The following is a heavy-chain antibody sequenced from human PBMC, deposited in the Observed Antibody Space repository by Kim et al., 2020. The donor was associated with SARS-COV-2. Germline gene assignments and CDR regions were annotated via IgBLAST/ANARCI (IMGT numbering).Heavy chain of an antibody. V-gene: IGHV3-73*01. CDR1: GFSFSDSA. CDR3: TRVPGTTVACWDAYD. J-gene: IGHJ3*02. CDR2: IRRKANSYAT. D-gene: IGHD1-1*01. Sequence: GGSLRLSCTASGFSFSDSAMHWVRQAPGKGLEWVGRIRRKANSYATTYSASVRGRFTISRADSKHSAHLPMNSLKTEDTAVYYSTRVPGTTVACWDAYD.